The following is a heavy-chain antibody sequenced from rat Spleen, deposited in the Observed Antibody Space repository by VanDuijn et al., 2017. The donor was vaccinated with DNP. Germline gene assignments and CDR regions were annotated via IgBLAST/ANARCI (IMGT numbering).Heavy chain of an antibody. D-gene: IGHD1-6*01. CDR2: IIYDGSGT. J-gene: IGHJ2*01. CDR1: GFTFSDYA. Sequence: EVQLVESGGVLVQPGRSLKLSCAASGFTFSDYAMAWVRQSPKKGLEWVATIIYDGSGTYYRDSVKGRFTISRDNAKSTLYLQVDSLRSEDTATYYCATLMYATDYYYFHYWGQGVMVTVSS. V-gene: IGHV5-7*01. CDR3: ATLMYATDYYYFHY.